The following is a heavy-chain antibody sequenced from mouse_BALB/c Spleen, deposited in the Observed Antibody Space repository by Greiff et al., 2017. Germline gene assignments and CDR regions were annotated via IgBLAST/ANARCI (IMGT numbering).Heavy chain of an antibody. CDR2: IWSGGST. J-gene: IGHJ2*01. CDR1: GFSLTSYG. CDR3: ARNVDYGNYEWYYFDY. Sequence: QVQLKESGPGLVQPSQSLSITCTVSGFSLTSYGVHWVRQSPGKGLEWLGVIWSGGSTDYNAAFISRLSISKDNSKSQVFFKMNSLQANDTAIYYCARNVDYGNYEWYYFDYWGQGTTLTVSS. D-gene: IGHD2-1*01. V-gene: IGHV2-2*02.